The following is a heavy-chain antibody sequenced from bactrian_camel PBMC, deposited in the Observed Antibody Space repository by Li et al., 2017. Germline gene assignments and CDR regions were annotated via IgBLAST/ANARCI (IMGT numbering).Heavy chain of an antibody. J-gene: IGHJ6*01. CDR2: IDTDGAII. CDR1: RDTFSTYC. V-gene: IGHV3S1*01. CDR3: ATPTVVGWGLGY. Sequence: HVQLVESGGGSVQAGGSLRLSCRVSRDTFSTYCMGWFRQAPGKEREGVAAIDTDGAIIYDDSVKGRFTISRDNAKNTVYLQMSSLKSEDTARYYCATPTVVGWGLGYWGQGTQVTVS. D-gene: IGHD6*01.